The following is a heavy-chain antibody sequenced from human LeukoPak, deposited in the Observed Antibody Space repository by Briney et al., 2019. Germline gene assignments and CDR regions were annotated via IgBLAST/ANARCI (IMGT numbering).Heavy chain of an antibody. V-gene: IGHV1-46*01. CDR3: ASPRFLEWLSPPTYYYMDV. CDR2: INPSGGST. CDR1: GYTFTSYY. D-gene: IGHD3-3*01. J-gene: IGHJ6*03. Sequence: GASVKVSCKASGYTFTSYYMHWVRQAPGQGLEWMGIINPSGGSTSYAQKFQGRVTVTRDTSTSTVYMELSSLRSEDTAVYYCASPRFLEWLSPPTYYYMDVWGKGTTVTVSS.